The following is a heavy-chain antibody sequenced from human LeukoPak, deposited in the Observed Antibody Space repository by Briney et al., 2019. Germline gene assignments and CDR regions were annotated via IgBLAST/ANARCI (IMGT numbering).Heavy chain of an antibody. V-gene: IGHV3-21*01. CDR1: GFTFSSYS. D-gene: IGHD5-18*01. CDR3: ARGENNYGYYYFDY. Sequence: GGSLRLSCAASGFTFSSYSMTWVRQAPGKGLEWVSSISSSSSYIYYADSVKGRFTISRDNAKNSLYLQMNSLRAEDTAVYYCARGENNYGYYYFDYWGQGTLVTVSS. J-gene: IGHJ4*02. CDR2: ISSSSSYI.